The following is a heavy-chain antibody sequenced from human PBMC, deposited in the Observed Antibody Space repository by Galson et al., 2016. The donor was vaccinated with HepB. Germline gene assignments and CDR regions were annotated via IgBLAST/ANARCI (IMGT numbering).Heavy chain of an antibody. CDR2: IYYSGNT. V-gene: IGHV4-61*01. J-gene: IGHJ2*01. CDR1: GGSVSSGSYY. CDR3: ARGAHRDWYFDL. Sequence: SETLSLTCTVSGGSVSSGSYYWTWIRQPPGKRLEWIGYIYYSGNTKYNPSLKSRVTISVDTSKNQFSLKLNAVFAADTAVYYCARGAHRDWYFDLWGRGTLVTVSS.